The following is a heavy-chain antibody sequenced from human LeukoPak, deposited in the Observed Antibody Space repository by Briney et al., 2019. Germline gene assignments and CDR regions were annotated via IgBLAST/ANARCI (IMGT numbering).Heavy chain of an antibody. D-gene: IGHD3-22*01. CDR2: ISYDGSNK. J-gene: IGHJ4*02. CDR3: ARGHISYYYDSSGYADY. Sequence: GGSLRLSCAASGFTFSSYAMHWVRQAPGKGLEWVAVISYDGSNKYYADSVKGRFTISRDNSKNTLYLQMNSLRAEDTAVYYCARGHISYYYDSSGYADYWGQGTLVTVSS. V-gene: IGHV3-30-3*01. CDR1: GFTFSSYA.